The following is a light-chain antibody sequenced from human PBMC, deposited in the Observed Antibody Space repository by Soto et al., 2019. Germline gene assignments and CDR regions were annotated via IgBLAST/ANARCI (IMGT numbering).Light chain of an antibody. Sequence: SVVAQPPPPSGSPGQSVTISCTGTSSGGGGYNYVSWYQQYPGRAPKLLDYEVTKRPSGVPDRFSGSKSGNTASLTVSGLQAEDGADYYCSSYAASNNFYFVFGGGTKLTVL. J-gene: IGLJ3*02. CDR3: SSYAASNNFYFV. CDR1: SSGGGGYNY. V-gene: IGLV2-8*01. CDR2: EVT.